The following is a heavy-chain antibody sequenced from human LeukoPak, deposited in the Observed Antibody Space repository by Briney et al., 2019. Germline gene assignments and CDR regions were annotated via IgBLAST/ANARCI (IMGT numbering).Heavy chain of an antibody. J-gene: IGHJ3*02. D-gene: IGHD1-26*01. V-gene: IGHV4-4*07. CDR2: IYTSGST. CDR3: ASGWELYAFDI. Sequence: PSETLSLTCTVYGGSISIYYWSWIRQPAGKGLEWIGRIYTSGSTNYNPSLKSRVTMSVDTSKNQFSLKLSSVTAADTAVYYCASGWELYAFDIWGQGTMVTVSS. CDR1: GGSISIYY.